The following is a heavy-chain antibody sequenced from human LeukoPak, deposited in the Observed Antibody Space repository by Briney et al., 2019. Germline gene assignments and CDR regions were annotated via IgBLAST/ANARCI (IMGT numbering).Heavy chain of an antibody. V-gene: IGHV4-59*12. D-gene: IGHD6-19*01. CDR3: ARGSYPGWYNGEFDY. Sequence: SETLSLTCTVSGGSISSYYWSWIRQPPGKGLEWIGYIYYSGSTNYNPSLKSRVTISVDTSKNQFSLKLTSVTAADTAVYYCARGSYPGWYNGEFDYWGQGTLVPVSS. J-gene: IGHJ4*02. CDR1: GGSISSYY. CDR2: IYYSGST.